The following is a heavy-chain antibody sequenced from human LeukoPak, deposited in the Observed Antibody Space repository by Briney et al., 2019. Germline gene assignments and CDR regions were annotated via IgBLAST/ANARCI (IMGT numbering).Heavy chain of an antibody. CDR3: ARVGQAVPGMDFDY. CDR2: MNPNSGNT. Sequence: ASVEVSCKASGYTFTSYDINWVRQATGQGLEWMGWMNPNSGNTGYAQKFQGRVTMTRDTSISTAYMELSSLTSEDTAVYYCARVGQAVPGMDFDYWGLGTLVTVSS. J-gene: IGHJ4*02. CDR1: GYTFTSYD. V-gene: IGHV1-8*01. D-gene: IGHD6-19*01.